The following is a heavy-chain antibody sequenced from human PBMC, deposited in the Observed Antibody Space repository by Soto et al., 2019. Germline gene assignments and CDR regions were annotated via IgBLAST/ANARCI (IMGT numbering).Heavy chain of an antibody. CDR1: GFTFSSYG. J-gene: IGHJ3*02. CDR3: ANDYGGNSEGAFDI. Sequence: QVQLVESGGGVVKPGRSLRLSCAASGFTFSSYGMHWVRQAPGKGLEWVAVISYDGSNKYYADSVKGRFTISRDNSKNALYLQMNSLRAEYTAVYYCANDYGGNSEGAFDIWVQGTMVTVSS. V-gene: IGHV3-30*18. D-gene: IGHD4-17*01. CDR2: ISYDGSNK.